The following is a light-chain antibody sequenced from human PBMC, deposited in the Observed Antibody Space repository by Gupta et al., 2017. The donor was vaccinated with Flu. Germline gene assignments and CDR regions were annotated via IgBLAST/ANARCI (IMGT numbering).Light chain of an antibody. CDR1: QSVSSN. Sequence: IVVKPSPATLSVSPGERATLSCRASQSVSSNLAWYQQKPGQAPRLLIYCASTRATGIPARFSGSGSGTQFTLTISSLQSEDFAVYYCQHYNSWPPWTFGQGTKVDVK. CDR2: CAS. J-gene: IGKJ1*01. V-gene: IGKV3-15*01. CDR3: QHYNSWPPWT.